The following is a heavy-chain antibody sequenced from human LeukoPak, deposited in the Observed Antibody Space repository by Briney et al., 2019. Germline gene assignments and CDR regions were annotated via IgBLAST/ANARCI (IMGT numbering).Heavy chain of an antibody. V-gene: IGHV3-21*01. CDR3: ARDVDSSSSSVSDAFDI. J-gene: IGHJ3*02. Sequence: GGSLRLSCAASGFTFSSYSMNWVRQAPGKGLEWVSSISSSSSYIYYADSVKGRFTISRDNAKNSLYLQMNSLRAEDTAVYYCARDVDSSSSSVSDAFDIWGQGTMVTVSS. CDR2: ISSSSSYI. CDR1: GFTFSSYS. D-gene: IGHD6-6*01.